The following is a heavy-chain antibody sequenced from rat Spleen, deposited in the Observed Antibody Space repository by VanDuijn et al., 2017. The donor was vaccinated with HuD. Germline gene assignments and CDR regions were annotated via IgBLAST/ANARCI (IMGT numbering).Heavy chain of an antibody. D-gene: IGHD3-4*01. CDR3: TRGTTLDY. J-gene: IGHJ2*01. V-gene: IGHV2-13*01. Sequence: QVQLKESGPGLVKPSETLSLTCTVSGFSLTSYHVSWVRQPPGKGLEWMGVIWGDGSTDYNSALKSRLSISRDTSKSQVFLKMNSLQTDDTGTYYCTRGTTLDYWGQGVMVTVSS. CDR1: GFSLTSYH. CDR2: IWGDGST.